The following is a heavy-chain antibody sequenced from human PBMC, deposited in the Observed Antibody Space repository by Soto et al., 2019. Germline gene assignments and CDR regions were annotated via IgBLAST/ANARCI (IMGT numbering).Heavy chain of an antibody. V-gene: IGHV3-30*05. J-gene: IGHJ4*02. Sequence: GGSLRLSCAASGFTFSNYGMHWVRQAPGKGLEWVAVISHDGSGIYYADSVKGQFTIFRDNSKNTLYLQMNSLRAEGMAVYYCAKGSTSSWSGIEYWGQGTLVTVSS. D-gene: IGHD6-13*01. CDR3: AKGSTSSWSGIEY. CDR1: GFTFSNYG. CDR2: ISHDGSGI.